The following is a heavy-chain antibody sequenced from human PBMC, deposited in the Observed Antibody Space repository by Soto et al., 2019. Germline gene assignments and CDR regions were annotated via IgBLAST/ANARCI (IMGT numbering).Heavy chain of an antibody. D-gene: IGHD3-3*01. J-gene: IGHJ4*03. Sequence: PSETLSLTCTVSGGSISSGDYYWSWIRQPPGKGLEWIGYIYYSGSTYYNPSLKSRVTISVDTSKNQFSLKLSSVTAADTAVYYCAIFTLSKDDFWSGYLDYWGQGTMVTVSS. CDR2: IYYSGST. CDR3: AIFTLSKDDFWSGYLDY. V-gene: IGHV4-30-4*01. CDR1: GGSISSGDYY.